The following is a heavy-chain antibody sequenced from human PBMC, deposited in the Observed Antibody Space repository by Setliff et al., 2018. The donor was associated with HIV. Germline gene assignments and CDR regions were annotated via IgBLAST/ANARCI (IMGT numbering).Heavy chain of an antibody. V-gene: IGHV4-34*01. CDR2: INHSGGT. J-gene: IGHJ1*01. Sequence: SETLSLTCAGYGGSFSAYYWSWIRQTPGKGLEWIGEINHSGGTNYNPSLKSRVTMSVDTSKNQFSLKLSSVTAADTAVFYCARGGYSYGFGRHRAYFQYWGQGTQVTVSS. CDR3: ARGGYSYGFGRHRAYFQY. CDR1: GGSFSAYY. D-gene: IGHD5-18*01.